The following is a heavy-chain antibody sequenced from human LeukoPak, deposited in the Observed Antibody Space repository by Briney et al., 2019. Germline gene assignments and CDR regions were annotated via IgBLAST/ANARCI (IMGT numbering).Heavy chain of an antibody. CDR3: ARGRVWLRSGGWFDP. D-gene: IGHD5-12*01. J-gene: IGHJ5*02. CDR2: INHSGST. Sequence: PSETLSLTCAVYGGSFSGYYWGWIRQPPGKGLEWIGEINHSGSTNYNPSLKSRVTISVDTSKNQFSLKLSSVTAADTAVYYCARGRVWLRSGGWFDPWGQGTLVTVSS. CDR1: GGSFSGYY. V-gene: IGHV4-34*01.